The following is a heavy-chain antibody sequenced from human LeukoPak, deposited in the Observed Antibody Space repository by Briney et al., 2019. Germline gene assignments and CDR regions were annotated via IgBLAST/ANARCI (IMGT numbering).Heavy chain of an antibody. V-gene: IGHV4-39*07. CDR1: GGSISSSSYY. D-gene: IGHD3-10*01. J-gene: IGHJ4*02. CDR3: ARGKIWSPVYLSH. CDR2: IYYSGST. Sequence: SETLSLTCTVSGGSISSSSYYWGWIRQPPGKGLEWIGSIYYSGSTYYNPSLKSRVTISVDTSKNQFSLKLSSVTAADTAVYYCARGKIWSPVYLSHWGQGTLVTVSS.